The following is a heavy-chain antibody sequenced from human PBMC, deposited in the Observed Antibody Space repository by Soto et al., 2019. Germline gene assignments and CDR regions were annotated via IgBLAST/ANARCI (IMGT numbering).Heavy chain of an antibody. V-gene: IGHV4-39*01. CDR1: GSSGITRPFQ. Sequence: DSPSLTRSVTGSSGITRPFQWVLGRQPPEKGKEWIGSVYYSGSTYYNPSLESRVTISVDKSKNQFSLKLMSLSAADTAVYYCGRLEGLATISYYFDYWGQGALVTVSS. D-gene: IGHD3-9*01. CDR2: VYYSGST. J-gene: IGHJ4*02. CDR3: GRLEGLATISYYFDY.